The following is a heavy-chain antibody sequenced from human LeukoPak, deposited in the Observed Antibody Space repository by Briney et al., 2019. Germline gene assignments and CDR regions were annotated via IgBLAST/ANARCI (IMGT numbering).Heavy chain of an antibody. CDR1: GFTFSSYE. Sequence: PGGSLRLSCAASGFTFSSYEMNWVRQAPGKGLEWVSYISSSGSTIYYADSVKGRFTISRDNAKNSLYLQMNSPRAEDTAVYYCASNSGVSSSWQRDYWGQGTLVTVSS. J-gene: IGHJ4*02. V-gene: IGHV3-48*03. CDR3: ASNSGVSSSWQRDY. D-gene: IGHD6-13*01. CDR2: ISSSGSTI.